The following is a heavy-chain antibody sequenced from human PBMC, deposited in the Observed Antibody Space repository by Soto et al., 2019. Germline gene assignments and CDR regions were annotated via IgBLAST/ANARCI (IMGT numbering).Heavy chain of an antibody. D-gene: IGHD3-9*01. CDR2: ISYDGSNK. V-gene: IGHV3-30*18. J-gene: IGHJ4*02. CDR1: GFTFSSYG. CDR3: AKDWDILTGPDS. Sequence: GGALRLSWAASGFTFSSYGMHWGRQAPGKGLEWVAVISYDGSNKYYAHSVTGRFTISRDNSKPTLYLQMNSLRAEDTAVYYCAKDWDILTGPDSWGQGTXVTVSS.